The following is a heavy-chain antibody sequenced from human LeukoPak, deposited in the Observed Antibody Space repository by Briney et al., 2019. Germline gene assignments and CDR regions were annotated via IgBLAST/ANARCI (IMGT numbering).Heavy chain of an antibody. CDR1: GFTVSSNY. Sequence: PGGSLRLSCAASGFTVSSNYMSWVRQAPGKGLEWVSVIYSGGSTYYADSVKGRFTISRDNSKNTLYLQMNSLRAEDTAVYYCAREYSSSWYSSGWFDPWGQGTLVTVSS. CDR2: IYSGGST. V-gene: IGHV3-53*01. D-gene: IGHD6-13*01. J-gene: IGHJ5*02. CDR3: AREYSSSWYSSGWFDP.